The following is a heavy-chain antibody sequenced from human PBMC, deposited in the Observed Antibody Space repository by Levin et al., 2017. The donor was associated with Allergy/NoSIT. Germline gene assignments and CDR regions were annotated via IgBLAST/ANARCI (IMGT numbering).Heavy chain of an antibody. CDR1: GYTFTGYF. CDR3: TRVIEGYCSIASCSRHRYYAMDV. Sequence: GESLKISCKASGYTFTGYFIHWVRQAPGQGLDWVGWINPNSGDANYAQNFQGRATMTSDSSISTAYMELNGLRSDDTAVYYCTRVIEGYCSIASCSRHRYYAMDVWGQGTAVTVSS. D-gene: IGHD2-2*01. J-gene: IGHJ6*02. V-gene: IGHV1-2*02. CDR2: INPNSGDA.